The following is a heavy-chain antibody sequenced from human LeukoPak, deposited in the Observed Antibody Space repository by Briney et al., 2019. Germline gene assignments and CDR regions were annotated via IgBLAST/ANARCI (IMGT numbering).Heavy chain of an antibody. V-gene: IGHV3-23*01. CDR2: ISVSGGST. Sequence: PGGSLRLSCAASGFTFSSYAMSWVRQAPGKGLEWVSAISVSGGSTYYADSVKGRFTISRDNAKNSLYLQMNSLTAEDTAVYYCARGGGYCSGGSCYPIDYWGQGTLVTVSS. J-gene: IGHJ4*02. CDR1: GFTFSSYA. D-gene: IGHD2-15*01. CDR3: ARGGGYCSGGSCYPIDY.